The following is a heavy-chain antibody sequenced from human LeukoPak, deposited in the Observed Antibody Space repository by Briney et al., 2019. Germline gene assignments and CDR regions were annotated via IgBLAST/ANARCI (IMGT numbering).Heavy chain of an antibody. CDR1: GYTFTSYG. CDR3: ARVGQQLVLDY. CDR2: ISAYNGNT. V-gene: IGHV1-18*01. Sequence: EASVKVSCKASGYTFTSYGISWVRQAPGQGLEWMGWISAYNGNTNFAQKLQGRITMTTDTSTSTAYMELRSLRSDDTAVYYCARVGQQLVLDYWGQGTLVTVSS. J-gene: IGHJ4*02. D-gene: IGHD6-13*01.